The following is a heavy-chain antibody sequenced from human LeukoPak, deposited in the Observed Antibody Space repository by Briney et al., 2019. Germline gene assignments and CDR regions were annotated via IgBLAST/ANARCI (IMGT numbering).Heavy chain of an antibody. V-gene: IGHV3-66*01. D-gene: IGHD3/OR15-3a*01. Sequence: GGSLRLSCAASGFAVSSNYMSWVRQAPGKGLEWVSVIFRDGRAFYADSVKGRFTISRDNAKNSLYLQMNSLRAEDTAVYYCARADWNYYMDVWGKGTTVTVSS. J-gene: IGHJ6*03. CDR3: ARADWNYYMDV. CDR2: IFRDGRA. CDR1: GFAVSSNY.